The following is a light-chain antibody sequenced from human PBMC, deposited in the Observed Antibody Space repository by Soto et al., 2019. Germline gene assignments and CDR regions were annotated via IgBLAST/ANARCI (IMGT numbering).Light chain of an antibody. CDR3: QQYNNWPAWT. CDR1: QSVSSN. Sequence: EIVMTQSPATLSVSPGERVTLSCRASQSVSSNLAWYQQKPGQAPRLLIYGASTRATGIPARFSGSGSGTEFTLTISSLQSEDFAVYYCQQYNNWPAWTVGQGTKVAIK. V-gene: IGKV3-15*01. CDR2: GAS. J-gene: IGKJ1*01.